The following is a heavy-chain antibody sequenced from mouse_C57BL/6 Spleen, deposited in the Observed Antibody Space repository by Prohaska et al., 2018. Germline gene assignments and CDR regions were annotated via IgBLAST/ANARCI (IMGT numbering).Heavy chain of an antibody. CDR3: ARRGVYYDYGFNFDY. V-gene: IGHV1-26*01. CDR2: INPNNGGT. Sequence: EVQLQQSGPELVKPGASVKISCKASGYTFTDYYMNWVKQSHGKSLEWIGDINPNNGGTSYNQKVKGKATWTVDKSSSTAYMELRSLTSEDSAVYYCARRGVYYDYGFNFDYWGQGTTLTVSS. CDR1: GYTFTDYY. D-gene: IGHD2-4*01. J-gene: IGHJ2*01.